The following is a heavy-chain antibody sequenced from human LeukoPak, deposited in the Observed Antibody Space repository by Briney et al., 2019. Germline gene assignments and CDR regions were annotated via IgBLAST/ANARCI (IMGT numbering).Heavy chain of an antibody. CDR1: GGSISSHY. CDR2: IYDSGST. D-gene: IGHD6-19*01. Sequence: SETLSLTCTVSGGSISSHYGSWIRKPPGKGLEWIGYIYDSGSTNYNPSLKSRATISLDTSKNQFSLNLSSVTAADTAVYYCARHIAVAGYYFDYWGQGTLVTVSS. V-gene: IGHV4-59*08. J-gene: IGHJ4*02. CDR3: ARHIAVAGYYFDY.